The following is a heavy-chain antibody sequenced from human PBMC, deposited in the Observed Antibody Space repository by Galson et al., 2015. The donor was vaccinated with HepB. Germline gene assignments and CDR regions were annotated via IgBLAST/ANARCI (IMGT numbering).Heavy chain of an antibody. CDR3: ARAGDYYDSSGYDGHDWYFDL. CDR1: GFTFSSYA. CDR2: ISSNGGST. Sequence: SLRLSCAASGFTFSSYAMHWVHQAPGKGLEYVSAISSNGGSTYYANSVKGRFTISRDNSKNTLYLQMGSLRAEDMAVYYCARAGDYYDSSGYDGHDWYFDLWGRGTLVTVSS. J-gene: IGHJ2*01. D-gene: IGHD3-22*01. V-gene: IGHV3-64*01.